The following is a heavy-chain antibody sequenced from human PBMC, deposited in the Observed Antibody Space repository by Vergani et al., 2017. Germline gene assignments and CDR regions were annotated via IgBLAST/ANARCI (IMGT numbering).Heavy chain of an antibody. Sequence: EVELVQSGPEMRKPGESLKISCKGSEYSFGNYWIGWVRQMPGKGLEWMGIIYPADSDTRYSSSFQGQVTISADKSISTAFLQWASLKASDTALYYCARHTTYTDSWGQGTLVTVSS. CDR1: EYSFGNYW. CDR2: IYPADSDT. V-gene: IGHV5-51*01. D-gene: IGHD1-1*01. CDR3: ARHTTYTDS. J-gene: IGHJ4*02.